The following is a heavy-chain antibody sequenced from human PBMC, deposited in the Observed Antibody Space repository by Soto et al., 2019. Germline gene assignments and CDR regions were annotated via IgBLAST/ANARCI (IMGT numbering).Heavy chain of an antibody. J-gene: IGHJ6*02. D-gene: IGHD3-10*01. Sequence: GGSLRLSCAACGYTFSDFHMHWVRQASGKALEWVSYITDRSTTTYYADSVKGRFTISRDNAKNSLYLQMNSLRDEDTALYYCARDSGRGGGMDVWGQGTTVTVSS. CDR3: ARDSGRGGGMDV. V-gene: IGHV3-48*02. CDR1: GYTFSDFH. CDR2: ITDRSTTT.